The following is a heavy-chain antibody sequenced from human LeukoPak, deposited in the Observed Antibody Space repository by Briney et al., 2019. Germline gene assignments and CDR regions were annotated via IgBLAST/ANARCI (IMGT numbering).Heavy chain of an antibody. D-gene: IGHD4-17*01. CDR2: IHTSGST. CDR1: GGSISSYY. CDR3: ASGGDYLGLCDY. J-gene: IGHJ4*02. V-gene: IGHV4-4*07. Sequence: PSETLSLTCTVSGGSISSYYWTWIRQPAGKGLEWIGRIHTSGSTNYNPSLKSRVTISVDESENQFSLRLKSVTAADTAVYFCASGGDYLGLCDYWGQGTLVTVSS.